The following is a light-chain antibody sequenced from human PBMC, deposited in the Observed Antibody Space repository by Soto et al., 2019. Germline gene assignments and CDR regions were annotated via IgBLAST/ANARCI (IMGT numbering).Light chain of an antibody. CDR2: EVT. CDR1: SSDIGGYNY. V-gene: IGLV2-14*01. CDR3: SSYSSKTPPYV. Sequence: QPASVSGSPGQSITISCTGGSSDIGGYNYVSWYQQHPGRAPRLLILEVTNRPSGVPDRFSGSKSGNTASLIIRGLQAEDEADYFCSSYSSKTPPYVFGTGTKVTVL. J-gene: IGLJ1*01.